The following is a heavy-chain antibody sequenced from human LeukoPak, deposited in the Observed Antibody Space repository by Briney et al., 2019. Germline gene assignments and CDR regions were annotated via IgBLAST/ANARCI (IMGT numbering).Heavy chain of an antibody. J-gene: IGHJ4*02. CDR1: GGSISINY. CDR2: IYYSGST. Sequence: SETLSLTCTVSGGSISINYWSWVRQPPGKGLEWIGYIYYSGSTDYNPSLRSRVTISGDTSKNQSSLRLRSVTAADTAVYYCATSAYGDYVVLWGQGTLVTVSS. D-gene: IGHD4-17*01. CDR3: ATSAYGDYVVL. V-gene: IGHV4-59*01.